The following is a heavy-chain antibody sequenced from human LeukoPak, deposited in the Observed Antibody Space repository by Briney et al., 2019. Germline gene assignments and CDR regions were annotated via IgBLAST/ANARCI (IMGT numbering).Heavy chain of an antibody. CDR1: GYTFTSYA. D-gene: IGHD3-3*01. V-gene: IGHV1-3*01. J-gene: IGHJ6*02. Sequence: GASVKVSCKASGYTFTSYAMHWVRQAPGQRLEWMGWINAGNGNTKYSQKFQGRVTITRDTSASTAYMELSSLRSEDTAVYYCAGGGGYDFWSGYSPYYYYGMDVWGQGTTVTVSS. CDR3: AGGGGYDFWSGYSPYYYYGMDV. CDR2: INAGNGNT.